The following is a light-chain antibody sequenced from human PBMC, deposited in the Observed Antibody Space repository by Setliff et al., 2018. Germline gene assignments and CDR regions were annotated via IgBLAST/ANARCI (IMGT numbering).Light chain of an antibody. V-gene: IGLV2-8*01. Sequence: QSALAQPPSASGSPGQSVTISCTGTSSDIGGYKYVSWYQQHPGKAPKLMIYEVNKRPSGVPDRFSGSTSGNTASLTVSGLQAENEADYYCSSNIGSNNFDVFGTGTKGTVL. CDR2: EVN. J-gene: IGLJ1*01. CDR1: SSDIGGYKY. CDR3: SSNIGSNNFDV.